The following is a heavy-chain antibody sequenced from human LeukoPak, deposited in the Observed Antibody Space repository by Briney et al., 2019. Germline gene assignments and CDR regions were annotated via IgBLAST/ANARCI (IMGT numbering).Heavy chain of an antibody. V-gene: IGHV3-43*01. Sequence: PGGSLRLSCTASGFGFDAYTMHWVRQAPGKGLEWVSLITWDGGTSYYGDSVKGRFSISRDNPKNTLYLQMNSLTADDTAVYYCARDRSGSTHWGPGTLVTVSS. J-gene: IGHJ4*02. CDR1: GFGFDAYT. D-gene: IGHD1-26*01. CDR2: ITWDGGTS. CDR3: ARDRSGSTH.